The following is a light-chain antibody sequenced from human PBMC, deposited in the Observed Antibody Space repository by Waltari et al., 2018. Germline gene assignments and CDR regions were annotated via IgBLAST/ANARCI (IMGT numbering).Light chain of an antibody. CDR1: PLPTQY. CDR3: QSADSSGTYVV. Sequence: SYELTQPPSVSVSPGQTARITCSADPLPTQYAYWDQQKPSQAPILVIYKDSERPSGIPERFSGSSSGTTVTLTISGVQAEDEADYYCQSADSSGTYVVFGGGTKLTIL. CDR2: KDS. J-gene: IGLJ2*01. V-gene: IGLV3-25*03.